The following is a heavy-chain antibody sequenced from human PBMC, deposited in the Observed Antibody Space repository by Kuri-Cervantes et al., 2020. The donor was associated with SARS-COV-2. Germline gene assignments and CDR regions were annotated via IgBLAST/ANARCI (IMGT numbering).Heavy chain of an antibody. CDR2: IYYSGST. Sequence: SETLSLTCTVSGGSISSHYWSWIRQPPGKGLEWIGYIYYSGSTNYNPSLKSRVTISVDTSKNQFSLKLSSVTAADTAVYYCARGVQQRLAHYYFDYWGQGTLVTVSS. D-gene: IGHD6-25*01. CDR1: GGSISSHY. V-gene: IGHV4-59*11. J-gene: IGHJ4*02. CDR3: ARGVQQRLAHYYFDY.